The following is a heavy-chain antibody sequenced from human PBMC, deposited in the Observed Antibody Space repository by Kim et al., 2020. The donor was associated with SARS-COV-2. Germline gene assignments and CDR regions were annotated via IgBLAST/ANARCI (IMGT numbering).Heavy chain of an antibody. D-gene: IGHD3-10*01. V-gene: IGHV3-7*01. CDR3: ARDRGRLFDY. J-gene: IGHJ4*02. CDR2: EK. Sequence: EKYYVDSVKGRFTISRDNAKNSLYLQMNSLRAEDTAVYYCARDRGRLFDYWGQGTLVTVSS.